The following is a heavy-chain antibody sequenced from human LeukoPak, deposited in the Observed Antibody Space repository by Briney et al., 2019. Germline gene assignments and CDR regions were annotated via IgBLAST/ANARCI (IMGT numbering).Heavy chain of an antibody. V-gene: IGHV4-39*07. CDR3: ATKTRVEDYSNSYFDY. D-gene: IGHD4-11*01. CDR1: GGSISRSRDY. CDR2: IYYSGST. J-gene: IGHJ4*02. Sequence: SETLSLTCTVSGGSISRSRDYWGWIRQPPGKGLEWIGSIYYSGSTYYNPSLKSRVTISGDTSKNRFSLKLSSVTAADTAVYYCATKTRVEDYSNSYFDYWGQGTLVTVSS.